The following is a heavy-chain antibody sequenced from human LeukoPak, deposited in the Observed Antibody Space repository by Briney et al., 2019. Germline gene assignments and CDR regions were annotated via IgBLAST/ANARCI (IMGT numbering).Heavy chain of an antibody. CDR2: INHSGST. Sequence: SETLSLTCAVYGGSFSGYYWSWIRQPPGKGLGWIGEINHSGSTNYNPSLKSRVTISVDTSKNQFSLKLSSVTAADTAVYYCARMDKELYDFWSGSNWFDPWGQGTLVTVSS. J-gene: IGHJ5*02. V-gene: IGHV4-34*01. CDR3: ARMDKELYDFWSGSNWFDP. CDR1: GGSFSGYY. D-gene: IGHD3-3*01.